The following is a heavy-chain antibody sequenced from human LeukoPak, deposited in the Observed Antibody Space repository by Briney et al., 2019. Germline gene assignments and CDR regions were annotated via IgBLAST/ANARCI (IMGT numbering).Heavy chain of an antibody. V-gene: IGHV4-31*03. J-gene: IGHJ4*02. CDR1: GGAISSGAYY. CDR3: AREGRSENYFDY. D-gene: IGHD3-10*01. CDR2: IYYSGST. Sequence: SETLSLTCTVSGGAISSGAYYWIWIRQHPGKGLEWLAYIYYSGSTHNNPSLKSRVIALVDTSKNQFSLKLSSVTAADTAVYYCAREGRSENYFDYWGQGTLVTVSS.